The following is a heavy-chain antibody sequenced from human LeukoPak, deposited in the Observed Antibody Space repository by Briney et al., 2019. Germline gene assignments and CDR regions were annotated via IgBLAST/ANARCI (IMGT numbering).Heavy chain of an antibody. D-gene: IGHD3-9*01. CDR2: ISSSSSYI. J-gene: IGHJ4*02. CDR3: ARSPLRYFDWYFDY. CDR1: GFTFSSYS. Sequence: GGSLRLSCAASGFTFSSYSMNWVRQAPGKGLEWVSSISSSSSYIYYADSVKGRFTISRDNAKNSLCLQMNSLRAEDTAVYYCARSPLRYFDWYFDYWGQGTLVTVSS. V-gene: IGHV3-21*01.